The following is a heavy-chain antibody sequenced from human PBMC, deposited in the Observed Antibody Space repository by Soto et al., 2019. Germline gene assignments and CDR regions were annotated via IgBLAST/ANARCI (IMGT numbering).Heavy chain of an antibody. V-gene: IGHV4-31*03. CDR1: GGSISSGGYY. J-gene: IGHJ3*02. CDR3: ASWVLGERGAFDI. Sequence: PSETLSLTCTVSGGSISSGGYYWSWIRQHPGKGLEWIGYIYYSGSTYYNPSLKSRVTISVDTSKNQFSLKLSSVTAADTAVYYCASWVLGERGAFDIWGQGTMVTVSS. CDR2: IYYSGST. D-gene: IGHD3-16*01.